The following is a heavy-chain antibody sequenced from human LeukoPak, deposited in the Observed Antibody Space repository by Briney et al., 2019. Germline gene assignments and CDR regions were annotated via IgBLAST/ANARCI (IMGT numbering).Heavy chain of an antibody. Sequence: GGSLRLSCVGSGFTFRSHAMSWVRQAPEKGLELVPGIYENGGTTYYADSVKGRFSISRDNSKNTLYLQMDSLRGEDTAVYYCAKDFRIGYSAHFDYWGQGALVTVSS. J-gene: IGHJ4*02. CDR3: AKDFRIGYSAHFDY. CDR1: GFTFRSHA. CDR2: IYENGGTT. D-gene: IGHD2-21*01. V-gene: IGHV3-23*01.